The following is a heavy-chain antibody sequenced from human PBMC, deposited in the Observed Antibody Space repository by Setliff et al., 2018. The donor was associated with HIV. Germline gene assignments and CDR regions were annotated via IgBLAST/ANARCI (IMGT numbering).Heavy chain of an antibody. CDR3: AKDYYDFVWGSSLAY. Sequence: GGSLRLSCAASGFTFSSYAMSWVRQAPGKGLEWVSAISGSGGSTYYADSVKGRLTISRDNSKNTLYLQMNSLRAEDTAVYYCAKDYYDFVWGSSLAYWGQGTLVTVSS. V-gene: IGHV3-23*01. J-gene: IGHJ4*02. D-gene: IGHD3-16*01. CDR1: GFTFSSYA. CDR2: ISGSGGST.